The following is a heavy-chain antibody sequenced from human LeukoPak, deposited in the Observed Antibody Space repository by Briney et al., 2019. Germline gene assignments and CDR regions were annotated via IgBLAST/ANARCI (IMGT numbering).Heavy chain of an antibody. V-gene: IGHV4-4*07. Sequence: SETLSLTCTVSGGSISSYYWSWIRQPAGKGLEWIGRIYTSGSTNYNPSLKSRVTMSVDTSKNQFSLKLSSVTAADTAVYYCARGRYARKILGYFDLWDRGTLVTVSS. J-gene: IGHJ2*01. CDR1: GGSISSYY. CDR3: ARGRYARKILGYFDL. CDR2: IYTSGST. D-gene: IGHD3-16*01.